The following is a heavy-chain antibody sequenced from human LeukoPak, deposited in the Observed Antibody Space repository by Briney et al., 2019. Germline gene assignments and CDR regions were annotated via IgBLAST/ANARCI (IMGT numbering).Heavy chain of an antibody. Sequence: ASVKVSCKASGYTFTGYYMHWVRQAPGQGLEWMGWMNPNSGNTGYAQKFQGRVTMTRNTSISTAYMELSSLRSEDTAVYYCARGISPYGSGSYYYYGMDVWGQGTTVTVSS. CDR3: ARGISPYGSGSYYYYGMDV. D-gene: IGHD3-10*01. CDR2: MNPNSGNT. V-gene: IGHV1-8*02. CDR1: GYTFTGYY. J-gene: IGHJ6*02.